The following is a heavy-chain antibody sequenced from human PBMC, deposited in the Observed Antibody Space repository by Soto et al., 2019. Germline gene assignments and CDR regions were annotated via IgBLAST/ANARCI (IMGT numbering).Heavy chain of an antibody. V-gene: IGHV4-30-2*01. CDR1: GGSISSGGYS. D-gene: IGHD3-10*01. J-gene: IGHJ5*01. CDR3: GFLPQRFDLTLLPNPT. Sequence: PSETLSLTCAVSGGSISSGGYSWSWIRQPPGKGLEWIGYIYHSGSTYYNPSLKSRVTISVDRSKNQFSLKMRYMTAADTAVYYCGFLPQRFDLTLLPNPTWSQRTLVIVSS. CDR2: IYHSGST.